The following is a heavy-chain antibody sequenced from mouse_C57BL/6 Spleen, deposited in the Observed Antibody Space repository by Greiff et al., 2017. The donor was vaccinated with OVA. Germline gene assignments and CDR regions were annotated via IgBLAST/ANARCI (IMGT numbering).Heavy chain of an antibody. CDR3: ARQGGNSCAY. CDR1: GFTFSSYG. Sequence: EVKLVESGGDLVKPGGSLKLSCAASGFTFSSYGMSWVRQTPDKRLEWVATISSGGSYTYYPDSVKGRFTISRDNAKNTLYLQMSSLKSEDTAMYYCARQGGNSCAYWGQGTLVTVSA. V-gene: IGHV5-6*01. J-gene: IGHJ3*01. CDR2: ISSGGSYT. D-gene: IGHD2-1*01.